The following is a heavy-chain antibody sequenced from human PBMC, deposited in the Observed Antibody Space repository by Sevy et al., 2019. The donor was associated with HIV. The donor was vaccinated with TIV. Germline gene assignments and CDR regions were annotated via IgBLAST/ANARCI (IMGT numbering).Heavy chain of an antibody. CDR3: VREGLGGFSYSFDC. D-gene: IGHD3-16*01. J-gene: IGHJ4*02. CDR1: GFSFSTYW. CDR2: MNQDGTER. V-gene: IGHV3-7*01. Sequence: GGSLRLSCAASGFSFSTYWMTWVRQAPGKGLEWVATMNQDGTERDYVDSVKGRFTISRDNTKTLLFLQMNSLSAEDTGVYYCVREGLGGFSYSFDCWGQGTLVTVSS.